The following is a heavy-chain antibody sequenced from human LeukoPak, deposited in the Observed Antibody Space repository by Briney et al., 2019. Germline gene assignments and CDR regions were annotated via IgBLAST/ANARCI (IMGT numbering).Heavy chain of an antibody. Sequence: ASVKVSCKASGYTFTSYGISWVRQAPGQGLEWMGWINPNSGGTNYAQKFQGRDTMTRDTSISTAYMELSRLRSDDTAVYYCAREGALGAALNSDAFDIWGQGTMVTVSS. CDR3: AREGALGAALNSDAFDI. J-gene: IGHJ3*02. V-gene: IGHV1-2*02. CDR2: INPNSGGT. D-gene: IGHD6-13*01. CDR1: GYTFTSYG.